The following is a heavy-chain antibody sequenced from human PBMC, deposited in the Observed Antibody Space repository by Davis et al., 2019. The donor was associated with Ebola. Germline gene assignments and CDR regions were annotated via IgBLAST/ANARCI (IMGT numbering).Heavy chain of an antibody. CDR1: GFTFSDSA. J-gene: IGHJ4*02. V-gene: IGHV3-73*01. CDR3: SSRYSSKNDY. CDR2: IRSKANSYST. Sequence: GESLKISCASSGFTFSDSAMHWVRPASGKGLEWVVRIRSKANSYSTACAASVKGRFTISRDDSKNTAYLQMNSLKTDNTAVDYCSSRYSSKNDYWGQGTLVTVSS. D-gene: IGHD6-13*01.